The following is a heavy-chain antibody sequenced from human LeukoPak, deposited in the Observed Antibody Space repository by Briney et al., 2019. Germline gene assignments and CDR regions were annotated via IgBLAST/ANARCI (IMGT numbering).Heavy chain of an antibody. CDR1: GFTFDDYS. V-gene: IGHV3-9*01. CDR3: AKPFGSGSYYFDS. J-gene: IGHJ4*02. CDR2: INWNSGTI. D-gene: IGHD3-10*01. Sequence: AGRSLRLSCAASGFTFDDYSMHWVRLAPGKGLEWVPTINWNSGTIAYADFVKGRFTISRDNAKKSLYLEMSSLRVEDTALYYCAKPFGSGSYYFDSWGQGTLVAVSS.